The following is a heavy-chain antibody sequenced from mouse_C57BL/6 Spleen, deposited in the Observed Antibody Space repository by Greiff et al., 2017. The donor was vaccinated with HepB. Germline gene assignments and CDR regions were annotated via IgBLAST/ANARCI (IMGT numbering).Heavy chain of an antibody. Sequence: VKLMESGPELVKPGASVKISCKASGYAFSSSWMNWVKQRPGKGLEWIGRIYPGDGDTNYNGKFKGKATLTADKSSSTAYMQLSSLTSEDSAVYFCARGDITWYFDVWGTGTTVTVSS. CDR3: ARGDITWYFDV. V-gene: IGHV1-82*01. J-gene: IGHJ1*03. CDR1: GYAFSSSW. CDR2: IYPGDGDT. D-gene: IGHD1-1*01.